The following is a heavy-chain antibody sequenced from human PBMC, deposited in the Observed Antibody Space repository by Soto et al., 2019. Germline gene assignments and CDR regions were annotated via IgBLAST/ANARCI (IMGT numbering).Heavy chain of an antibody. D-gene: IGHD1-7*01. CDR2: IIPIFGTA. CDR1: GGTFSSYA. CDR3: ARDVTGTGYFDY. V-gene: IGHV1-69*13. Sequence: SVKVSCKASGGTFSSYAISWVLQAPGQGLEWMGGIIPIFGTANYAQKFQGRVTITADESTSTAYMELSSLRSEDTAVYYCARDVTGTGYFDYWGQGTLVTVSS. J-gene: IGHJ4*02.